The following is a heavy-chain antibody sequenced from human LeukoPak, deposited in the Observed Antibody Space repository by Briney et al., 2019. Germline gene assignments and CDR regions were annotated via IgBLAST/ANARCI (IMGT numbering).Heavy chain of an antibody. V-gene: IGHV3-7*03. D-gene: IGHD4-17*01. J-gene: IGHJ5*02. CDR1: GFTFSSYW. CDR3: ANPPTVTTIRFDP. CDR2: IKQDGSEK. Sequence: GGSLRLSCAASGFTFSSYWMSWVRQAPGKGLEWVANIKQDGSEKYYVDSVKGRFTISRDNVKKSLYLQMNSLRAEDTAVYYCANPPTVTTIRFDPWGQGTLVTVSS.